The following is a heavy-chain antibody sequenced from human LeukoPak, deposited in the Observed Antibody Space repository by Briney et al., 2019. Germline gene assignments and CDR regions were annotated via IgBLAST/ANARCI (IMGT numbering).Heavy chain of an antibody. CDR2: IYYSGST. V-gene: IGHV4-39*07. J-gene: IGHJ4*02. D-gene: IGHD2-2*01. Sequence: KASETLSLTCTVSGGSISSSSYYWGWIRQPPGKGLEWIGSIYYSGSTYYNPSLKSRVTMSVDTSKNQFSLKLRSVTAADTAVYYCAREDSHTYCSPTTCTGFDCWGQGTLVTVSS. CDR3: AREDSHTYCSPTTCTGFDC. CDR1: GGSISSSSYY.